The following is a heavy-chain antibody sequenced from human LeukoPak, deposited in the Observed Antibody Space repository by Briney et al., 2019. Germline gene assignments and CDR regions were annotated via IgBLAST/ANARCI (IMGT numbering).Heavy chain of an antibody. D-gene: IGHD6-19*01. CDR3: AKETYSSGWYPYFDY. CDR2: VSGSGGST. J-gene: IGHJ4*02. Sequence: GSLRLSCVASGFTFSSYAMSWVRQAPGKRLEWVSGVSGSGGSTYYADSVKGRFTISRDNSKNTLFLQMNSLRAEDTAVYYCAKETYSSGWYPYFDYWGQGTLVTVSS. V-gene: IGHV3-23*01. CDR1: GFTFSSYA.